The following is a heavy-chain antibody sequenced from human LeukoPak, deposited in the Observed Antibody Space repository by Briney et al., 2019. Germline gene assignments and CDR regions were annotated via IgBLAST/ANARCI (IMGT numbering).Heavy chain of an antibody. Sequence: SVKVSCEASGYTFTGYYIHWVRQAPGQGLEWMGGIIPIFGTANYAQKFQGRVTITADESTSTAYMELSSLRSEDTAVYYRARGHRHVTVVVPGPNWFDPWGQGTLVTVSS. D-gene: IGHD2-21*02. CDR2: IIPIFGTA. CDR3: ARGHRHVTVVVPGPNWFDP. V-gene: IGHV1-69*13. CDR1: GYTFTGYY. J-gene: IGHJ5*02.